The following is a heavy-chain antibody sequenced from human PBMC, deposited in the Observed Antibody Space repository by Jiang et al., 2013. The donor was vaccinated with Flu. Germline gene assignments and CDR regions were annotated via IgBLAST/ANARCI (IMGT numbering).Heavy chain of an antibody. D-gene: IGHD3-10*01. CDR3: ASNSPNIVIGYYYYYGMDV. CDR1: GGTFSSYA. V-gene: IGHV1-69*01. Sequence: VQLVESGAEVKKPGSSVKVSCKASGGTFSSYAISWVRQAPGQGLEWMGGIIPIFGTANYAQKFQGRVTITADESTSTAYMELSSLRSEDTAVYYCASNSPNIVIGYYYYYGMDVWGQGTTVTVSS. J-gene: IGHJ6*02. CDR2: IIPIFGTA.